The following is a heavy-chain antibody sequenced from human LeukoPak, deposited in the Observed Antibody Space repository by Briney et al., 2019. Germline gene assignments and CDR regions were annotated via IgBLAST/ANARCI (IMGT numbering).Heavy chain of an antibody. Sequence: PSETLSLTCAVYGGSFSGYYWSWIRQPPGKGLEWIGEINYSGSTNYNPSLKSRVTISGDTSKNQFSLRLSSVTAADTAVYYCARTWGYGDPFDYWGQGTLVTVSS. CDR3: ARTWGYGDPFDY. D-gene: IGHD4-17*01. CDR2: INYSGST. V-gene: IGHV4-34*01. J-gene: IGHJ4*02. CDR1: GGSFSGYY.